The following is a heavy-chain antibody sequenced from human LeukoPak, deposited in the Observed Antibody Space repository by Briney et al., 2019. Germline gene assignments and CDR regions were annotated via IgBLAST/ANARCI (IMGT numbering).Heavy chain of an antibody. CDR3: ARTGIRTSWDAFDI. Sequence: SETLSLTCTVSGRSISSFYWSWIRQPPGKGLEWIGYIYYNGSTNYNPSLKSRVTISVDTSKNQFSLKLSSVTAADTAVYYCARTGIRTSWDAFDIWSQGTLATVSS. CDR2: IYYNGST. J-gene: IGHJ3*02. V-gene: IGHV4-59*08. CDR1: GRSISSFY. D-gene: IGHD2-2*01.